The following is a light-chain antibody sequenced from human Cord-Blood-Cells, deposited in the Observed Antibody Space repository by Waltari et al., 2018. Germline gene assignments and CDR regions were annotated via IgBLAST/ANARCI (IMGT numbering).Light chain of an antibody. J-gene: IGKJ2*01. CDR3: MQALQTPYT. Sequence: DIVMTQSPLSLPVTPGEPASISCRSSQSLLHSNGYNYLDWYLQKPGQSPQLLIYLGSTRASGVPDRFSGSGTGTDFTLKINRVEAEDVGVYCCMQALQTPYTFGQGTKLEIK. V-gene: IGKV2-28*01. CDR1: QSLLHSNGYNY. CDR2: LGS.